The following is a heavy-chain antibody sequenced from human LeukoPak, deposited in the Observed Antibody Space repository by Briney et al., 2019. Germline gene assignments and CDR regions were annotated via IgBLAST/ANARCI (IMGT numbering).Heavy chain of an antibody. J-gene: IGHJ4*02. Sequence: PSETLSLTCTVSGYSISSGYYWGWIRQPPGKGLEWIGTIYHSGTTYYNPSLKSRVTISVDTSKNQFSLKLSSVTAADTAVYYCARLEWAAEYYFDYWGQGTLVTVSS. V-gene: IGHV4-38-2*02. D-gene: IGHD3-3*01. CDR2: IYHSGTT. CDR1: GYSISSGYY. CDR3: ARLEWAAEYYFDY.